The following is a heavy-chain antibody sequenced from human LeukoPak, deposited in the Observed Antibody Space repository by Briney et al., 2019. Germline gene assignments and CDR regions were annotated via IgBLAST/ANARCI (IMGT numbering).Heavy chain of an antibody. J-gene: IGHJ5*02. CDR2: IKQDGSEI. Sequence: GGSLRLSCAASGFIFSSYTMNWVRQAPGKGLELVANIKQDGSEIFYVDSLKGRSTISRDNAKNSLYLQMNSLRAEDTAVYYCAREYCSGGRCYPNYFDPWGQGTLVTVSS. V-gene: IGHV3-7*01. CDR1: GFIFSSYT. CDR3: AREYCSGGRCYPNYFDP. D-gene: IGHD2-15*01.